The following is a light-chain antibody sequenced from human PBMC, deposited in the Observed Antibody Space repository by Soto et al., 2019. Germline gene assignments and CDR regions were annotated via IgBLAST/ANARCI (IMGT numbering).Light chain of an antibody. CDR1: QSVAKNF. Sequence: EIVLTQSPGTLSLSPGERATLSCRASQSVAKNFLAWYQQKPGQAPRFLIYGASNRAAGIPDRFSGSGSGTDLTLTITRLEPEDFAVYYCPLYAVSPRTFGQGTKVEIK. V-gene: IGKV3-20*01. J-gene: IGKJ1*01. CDR2: GAS. CDR3: PLYAVSPRT.